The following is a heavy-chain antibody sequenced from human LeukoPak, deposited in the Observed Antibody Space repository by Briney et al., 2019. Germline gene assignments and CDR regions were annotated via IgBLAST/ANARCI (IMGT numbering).Heavy chain of an antibody. Sequence: PSETLSLTCTVSGGSISSYYWSWIRQPPGKGLEWIGYIYYSGSTNYNPSLKSRVTISVDTSKNQFSLKLSSVTAADTAVYYCARDQGVLPDYWGQGTLVTVSS. J-gene: IGHJ4*02. V-gene: IGHV4-59*01. CDR2: IYYSGST. CDR3: ARDQGVLPDY. CDR1: GGSISSYY. D-gene: IGHD4/OR15-4a*01.